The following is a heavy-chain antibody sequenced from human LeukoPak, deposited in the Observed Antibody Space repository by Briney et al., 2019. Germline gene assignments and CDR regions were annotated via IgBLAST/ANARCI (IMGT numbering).Heavy chain of an antibody. D-gene: IGHD3-10*01. CDR1: GYTFTSYG. Sequence: GASVKVSCTASGYTFTSYGISWVRQAPGQGLEWMGWISAYNGNTNYAQKLQGRVTMTTDTSTSTAYMELRSLRSDDTAVYYCARGRITMVRGVIITVDHLDYWGQGTLVTVSS. CDR3: ARGRITMVRGVIITVDHLDY. J-gene: IGHJ4*02. V-gene: IGHV1-18*01. CDR2: ISAYNGNT.